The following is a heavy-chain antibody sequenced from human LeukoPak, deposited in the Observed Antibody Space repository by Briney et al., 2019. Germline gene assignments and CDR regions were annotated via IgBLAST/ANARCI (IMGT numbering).Heavy chain of an antibody. Sequence: SETLSLTCTVSCGSISSSSYYWGWIRQPPGKGLEWIGSIYCSGSTYYNPSLKSRVTISVDTSKNQFSLKLSSVTAADTAVYYCARVVPPDYWGQGTLVTVSS. CDR3: ARVVPPDY. D-gene: IGHD2-15*01. CDR1: CGSISSSSYY. CDR2: IYCSGST. V-gene: IGHV4-39*01. J-gene: IGHJ4*02.